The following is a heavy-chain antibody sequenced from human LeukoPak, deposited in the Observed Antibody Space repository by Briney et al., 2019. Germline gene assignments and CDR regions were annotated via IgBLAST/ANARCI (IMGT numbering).Heavy chain of an antibody. CDR1: GYTFTSYD. CDR2: MNPNSGNT. CDR3: ARVPKDIYYDYMDV. D-gene: IGHD2-15*01. Sequence: ASVKVSCKASGYTFTSYDIIWGRQATGQGLEWMGWMNPNSGNTGYAQKFQGRVTMTRNTYISTAYMELSRLRSEDTAVYYCARVPKDIYYDYMDVWGKGTTVTVSS. V-gene: IGHV1-8*01. J-gene: IGHJ6*03.